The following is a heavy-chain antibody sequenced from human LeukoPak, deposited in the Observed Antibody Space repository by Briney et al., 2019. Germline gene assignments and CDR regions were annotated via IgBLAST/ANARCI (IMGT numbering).Heavy chain of an antibody. CDR1: GFTFSSYA. CDR2: ISYDGSNK. J-gene: IGHJ4*02. D-gene: IGHD6-13*01. Sequence: PGGSLRLSCAASGFTFSSYAMHWVRQAPGKGLEWVAVISYDGSNKYYADSVKGRFTISRDNSKDTLYLQMNSLRAEDTAVYYCARAQYSSSWTLDYWGQGTLVTVSS. CDR3: ARAQYSSSWTLDY. V-gene: IGHV3-30-3*01.